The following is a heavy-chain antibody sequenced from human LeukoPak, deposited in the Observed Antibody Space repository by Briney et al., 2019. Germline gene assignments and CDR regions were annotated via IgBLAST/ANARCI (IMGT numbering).Heavy chain of an antibody. CDR2: IIPIFGTA. D-gene: IGHD6-19*01. Sequence: SVKVSCKASGGTFSSYAISWVRQAPGQGLEWMGGIIPIFGTANYAQKFQGRVTITADESTTTAYMELSSLRSDDTAVYYCARSGAYSSGWYPFDYWGQGTLVTVSS. CDR1: GGTFSSYA. CDR3: ARSGAYSSGWYPFDY. V-gene: IGHV1-69*13. J-gene: IGHJ4*02.